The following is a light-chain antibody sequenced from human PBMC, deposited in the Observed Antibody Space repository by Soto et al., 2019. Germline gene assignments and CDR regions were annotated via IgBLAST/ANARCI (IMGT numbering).Light chain of an antibody. CDR2: GAS. Sequence: EIVMTQSPATLSVSPGERATLSCRASQSVSSNLAWYQQKPGQAPRLLISGASTRATGIPARFSGSGSGTEVTLSISSLESEGFAVYYCQQYNNWPRTFGKGTKVEIK. CDR3: QQYNNWPRT. CDR1: QSVSSN. J-gene: IGKJ1*01. V-gene: IGKV3-15*01.